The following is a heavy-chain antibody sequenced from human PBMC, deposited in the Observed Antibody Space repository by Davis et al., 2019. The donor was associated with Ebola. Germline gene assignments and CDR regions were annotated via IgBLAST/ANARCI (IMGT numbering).Heavy chain of an antibody. CDR1: APSISSYY. Sequence: SQTLSPTCPLPAPSISSYYWSWIRQLPGKGLAWNAYIHYSGSTYYNPSLKSRVTISVDTSKNQFSLKLSSVTAADTAVYYCAREGGWSWGSYRSWFDPWGQGTLVTVSS. CDR3: AREGGWSWGSYRSWFDP. V-gene: IGHV4-59*12. D-gene: IGHD3-16*02. J-gene: IGHJ5*02. CDR2: IHYSGST.